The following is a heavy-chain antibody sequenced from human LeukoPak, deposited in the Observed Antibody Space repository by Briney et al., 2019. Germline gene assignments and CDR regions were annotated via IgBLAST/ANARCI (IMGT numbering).Heavy chain of an antibody. CDR3: AKTAGISGSPYYFDY. V-gene: IGHV3-11*01. CDR2: ISSSGSTI. J-gene: IGHJ4*02. CDR1: GFTFSDYY. D-gene: IGHD1-26*01. Sequence: GGSLRLSCAASGFTFSDYYMSWIRQAPGKGLEWVSYISSSGSTIYYADSVKGRFTISRDNAKNSLYLQMNSLRAEDTAVYYCAKTAGISGSPYYFDYWGQGTLVTVSS.